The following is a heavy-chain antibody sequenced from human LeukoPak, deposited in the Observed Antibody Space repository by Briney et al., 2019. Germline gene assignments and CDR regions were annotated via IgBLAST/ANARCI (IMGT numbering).Heavy chain of an antibody. CDR1: GYTFTGYY. CDR3: ARGGSYYYDSSGYYPDY. CDR2: INPNSGGT. Sequence: ASVKVSCKASGYTFTGYYMHWVRQAPGQGLEWMGWINPNSGGTNYAQKFQGRVTMTRDTSISTAYMELSRLRSDDTAVYYCARGGSYYYDSSGYYPDYWGQGTLVTVSS. J-gene: IGHJ4*02. D-gene: IGHD3-22*01. V-gene: IGHV1-2*02.